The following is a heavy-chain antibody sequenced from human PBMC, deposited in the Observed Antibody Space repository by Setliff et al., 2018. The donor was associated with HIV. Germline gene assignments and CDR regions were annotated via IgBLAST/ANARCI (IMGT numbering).Heavy chain of an antibody. CDR1: GYTFTAYY. D-gene: IGHD3-3*01. CDR2: INPKSGGT. Sequence: ASVKVSCKASGYTFTAYYIHWVRQAPGQGLEWMGWINPKSGGTNYAKKFQGRVTMSSDTSISTAYMELGRLRSDDTAVYYCAALTGVKSFDFLEYLLYDYWGQGTQVTVSS. V-gene: IGHV1-2*02. J-gene: IGHJ4*02. CDR3: AALTGVKSFDFLEYLLYDY.